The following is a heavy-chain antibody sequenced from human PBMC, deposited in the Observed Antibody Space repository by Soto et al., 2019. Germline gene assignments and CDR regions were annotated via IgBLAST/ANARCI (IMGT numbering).Heavy chain of an antibody. CDR1: GFTFSSYA. J-gene: IGHJ3*02. D-gene: IGHD3-16*01. CDR3: AKVYPTGFFEGASPTDAFDI. V-gene: IGHV3-23*01. CDR2: ISGSGGST. Sequence: EVQLLESGGGLVQPGGSLRLSCAASGFTFSSYAMSWVRQAPGKGLEWVSAISGSGGSTYYADSVKGRFTISRDNSKNTLYLQMNSLRAEDTAVYYCAKVYPTGFFEGASPTDAFDIWGQGTMVTVSS.